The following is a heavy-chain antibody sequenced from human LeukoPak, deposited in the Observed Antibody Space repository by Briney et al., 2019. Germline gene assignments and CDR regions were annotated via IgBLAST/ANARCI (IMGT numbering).Heavy chain of an antibody. J-gene: IGHJ4*02. CDR1: GGSISNYY. D-gene: IGHD2-2*01. CDR3: ARVRYCSTNRCYDREFDN. V-gene: IGHV4-59*01. Sequence: SETLSLTCTVSGGSISNYYWSWIRQPPGKGLEWIGYIYYSGNTNYNPSLKSRVTILVDTSKNQFSLKLNSVTAADTAVYYCARVRYCSTNRCYDREFDNWGQGTLVTVSS. CDR2: IYYSGNT.